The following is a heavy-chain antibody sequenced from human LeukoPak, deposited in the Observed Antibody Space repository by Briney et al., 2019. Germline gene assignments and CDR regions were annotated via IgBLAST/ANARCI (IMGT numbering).Heavy chain of an antibody. Sequence: PSETLSLTCTVSGGSISSSSYYWGWIRQPPGKGLEWIGSIYYSGSTYYNPSLKSRVTISVDTSKNQFSLKLSSVTAADTAVYYWARRELWWEQSRGAFDIWAQGTMVTVSS. D-gene: IGHD2-21*01. CDR1: GGSISSSSYY. J-gene: IGHJ3*02. CDR3: ARRELWWEQSRGAFDI. V-gene: IGHV4-39*01. CDR2: IYYSGST.